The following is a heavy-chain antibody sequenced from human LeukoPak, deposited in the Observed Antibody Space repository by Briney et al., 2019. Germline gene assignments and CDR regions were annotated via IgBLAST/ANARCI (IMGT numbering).Heavy chain of an antibody. Sequence: ASVKVSCKASGYTFTSYYMHWVRQAPGQGLEWMGLINPTGGSTGYAQKFQGRVTMTRDMSTSTDYMELSSLRAEDTAVYYCARESSDIVLMVYATYYYYYMDVWGKGTTVTVSS. CDR2: INPTGGST. V-gene: IGHV1-46*01. CDR1: GYTFTSYY. J-gene: IGHJ6*03. D-gene: IGHD2-8*01. CDR3: ARESSDIVLMVYATYYYYYMDV.